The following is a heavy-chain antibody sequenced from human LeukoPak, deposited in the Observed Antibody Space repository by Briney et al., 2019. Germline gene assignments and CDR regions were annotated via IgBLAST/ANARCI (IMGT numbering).Heavy chain of an antibody. Sequence: ASVKVSCKVSGTYTLIELSMHWVRQAPGKGLEWMGWISPNSGDTKYAQKFQGRITMTRDTSISTAYMELSRLRSDDTAVYYCVRGLTTVATWLYLWGRGTLVTVSS. CDR2: ISPNSGDT. CDR3: VRGLTTVATWLYL. J-gene: IGHJ2*01. CDR1: GTYTLIELS. D-gene: IGHD4-17*01. V-gene: IGHV1-2*02.